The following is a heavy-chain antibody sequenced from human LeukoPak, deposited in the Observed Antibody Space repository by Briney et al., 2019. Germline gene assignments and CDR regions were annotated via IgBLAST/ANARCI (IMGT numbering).Heavy chain of an antibody. Sequence: PGGSLRLSCAASGFTFSSYNMNWVRQAPGKGLEWVSSISSTSRSYIYYADSVKGRFTISRDNAKNSLYLQMNSLRAEDTAVYYCARDGVVVVPAARYYYYYYMDVWGKGTTVTVSS. CDR2: ISSTSRSYI. D-gene: IGHD2-2*01. CDR1: GFTFSSYN. J-gene: IGHJ6*03. CDR3: ARDGVVVVPAARYYYYYYMDV. V-gene: IGHV3-21*01.